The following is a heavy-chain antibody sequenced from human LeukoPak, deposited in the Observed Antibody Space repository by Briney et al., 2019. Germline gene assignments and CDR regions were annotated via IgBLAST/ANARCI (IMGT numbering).Heavy chain of an antibody. CDR3: ARSSLAYCGGDCPPGFDY. Sequence: PGRSLRLSCAASGFTFDDYAMHWVRQAPGKGLEWVSGISWNSGSIGYADSVKGRFTISRDNAKNSLYLQTNSLRAEDTAVYYCARSSLAYCGGDCPPGFDYWGQGTLVTVSS. J-gene: IGHJ4*02. V-gene: IGHV3-9*01. D-gene: IGHD2-21*02. CDR2: ISWNSGSI. CDR1: GFTFDDYA.